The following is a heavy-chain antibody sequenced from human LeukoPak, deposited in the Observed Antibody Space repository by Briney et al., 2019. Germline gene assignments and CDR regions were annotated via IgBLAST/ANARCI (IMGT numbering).Heavy chain of an antibody. Sequence: SETLSLTCAVYGGSFSGYYWSWIRQPPGKGLEWIGEINHSGSTNYNPSLKSRVTISVDTSKNQFSLKLSSVTAADTAVYYCAREGTESSSWGFDYWGEGTLVTVSS. D-gene: IGHD6-6*01. CDR1: GGSFSGYY. J-gene: IGHJ4*02. CDR2: INHSGST. CDR3: AREGTESSSWGFDY. V-gene: IGHV4-34*01.